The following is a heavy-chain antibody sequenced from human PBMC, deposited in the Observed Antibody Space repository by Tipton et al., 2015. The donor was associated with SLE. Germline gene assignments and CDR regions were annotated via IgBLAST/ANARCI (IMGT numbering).Heavy chain of an antibody. CDR3: AREGRYCSGGSCYPIWFDP. CDR2: INHSGST. D-gene: IGHD2-15*01. CDR1: GGSFSGYY. V-gene: IGHV4-34*09. Sequence: TLSLTCAVYGGSFSGYYWSWIRQPPGKGLEWIGEINHSGSTYYNPSLKSRVTISVDTSKNQFSLKLNSVTAADTAVYYCAREGRYCSGGSCYPIWFDPWGQGTLVTVSS. J-gene: IGHJ5*02.